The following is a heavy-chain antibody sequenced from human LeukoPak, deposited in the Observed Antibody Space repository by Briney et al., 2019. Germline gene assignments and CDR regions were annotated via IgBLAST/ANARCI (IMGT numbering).Heavy chain of an antibody. Sequence: QPGGSLRLSCAASGFTFSSYAMHWVRQAPGKGLEWVAVISYDGSNKYYADSVKGRFTISRDNSKNTLCLQMNSLRAEDTAVYYCARSGRGYYDSSGYYSRPGSYYFDYWGQGTLVTVSS. D-gene: IGHD3-22*01. J-gene: IGHJ4*02. CDR1: GFTFSSYA. V-gene: IGHV3-30-3*01. CDR3: ARSGRGYYDSSGYYSRPGSYYFDY. CDR2: ISYDGSNK.